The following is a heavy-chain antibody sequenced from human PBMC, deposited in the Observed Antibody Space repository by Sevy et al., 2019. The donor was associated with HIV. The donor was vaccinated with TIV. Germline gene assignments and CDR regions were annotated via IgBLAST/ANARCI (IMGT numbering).Heavy chain of an antibody. Sequence: QLGGSLRLSCVASGFTFSDHYMEWVRQAPGKGLEWVGRTRNKADGYTTDYAASVKGRFTISRDDSKKSLYVQMNRLKTDDTAVYYCATHAGIAAAGRVFDYWGQGTLVTVSS. CDR1: GFTFSDHY. CDR2: TRNKADGYTT. V-gene: IGHV3-72*01. J-gene: IGHJ4*02. CDR3: ATHAGIAAAGRVFDY. D-gene: IGHD6-13*01.